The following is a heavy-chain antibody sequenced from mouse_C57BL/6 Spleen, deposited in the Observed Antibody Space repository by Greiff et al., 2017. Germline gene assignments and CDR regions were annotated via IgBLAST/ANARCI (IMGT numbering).Heavy chain of an antibody. CDR2: ISSGGSYT. V-gene: IGHV5-6*01. CDR3: ARGDYYETY. J-gene: IGHJ3*01. Sequence: EVKLMESGGDLVKPGGSLKLSCAASGFTFSSYGMSWVRQTPDKRLEWVATISSGGSYTYYPDSVKGRFTISRDNAKNTLYLQMSSLKSEDTAMYYCARGDYYETYWGQGTLVTVSA. CDR1: GFTFSSYG. D-gene: IGHD1-1*01.